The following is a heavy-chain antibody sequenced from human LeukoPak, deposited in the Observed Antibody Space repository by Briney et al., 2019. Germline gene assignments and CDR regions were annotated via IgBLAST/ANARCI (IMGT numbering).Heavy chain of an antibody. Sequence: GGSLRLSCAASGFTFSSCAMSWVRQAPGKGLEWVSAISGTGGSTYYADSVKGRFTISRDNSKNMLYLQMNSLRAEDTAVYYCAKRPRIAAAGDGSWFDPWGQGTLVTVSS. CDR1: GFTFSSCA. CDR2: ISGTGGST. V-gene: IGHV3-23*01. J-gene: IGHJ5*02. CDR3: AKRPRIAAAGDGSWFDP. D-gene: IGHD6-13*01.